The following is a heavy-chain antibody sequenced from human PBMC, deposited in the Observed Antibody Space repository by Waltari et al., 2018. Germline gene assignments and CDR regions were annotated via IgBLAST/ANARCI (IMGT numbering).Heavy chain of an antibody. D-gene: IGHD5-12*01. CDR1: GYSISSGYY. J-gene: IGHJ4*02. CDR2: IYHSGST. V-gene: IGHV4-38-2*01. CDR3: ARGVEMATIFDY. Sequence: QVQLQESGPGLVKPSETLSLTCAVSGYSISSGYYWGWIRQPPGKGLEWIGSIYHSGSTYYNPSLKSRVTISVDTSKNRFSLKLSSVTAADTAVYYCARGVEMATIFDYWGQGTLVTVSS.